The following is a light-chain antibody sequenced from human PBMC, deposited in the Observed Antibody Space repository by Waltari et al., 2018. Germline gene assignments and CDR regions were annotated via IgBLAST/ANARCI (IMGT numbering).Light chain of an antibody. Sequence: QSAPTQPPSVSGSPGQSVTISCTGTSRDVDGYNFVSWYQQHPGKAPKVMIYGVSNRPSGVSDRFSGSKSGNTASLTISGLQAEDEADYYCCSYTTSSTWVFGGGTRLTVL. J-gene: IGLJ2*01. CDR2: GVS. V-gene: IGLV2-14*01. CDR1: SRDVDGYNF. CDR3: CSYTTSSTWV.